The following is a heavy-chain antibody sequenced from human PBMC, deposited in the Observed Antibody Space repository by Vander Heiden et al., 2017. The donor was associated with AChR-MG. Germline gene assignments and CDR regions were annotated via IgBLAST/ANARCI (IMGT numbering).Heavy chain of an antibody. CDR2: IYSGGST. CDR3: ARGTYHRGAFDI. D-gene: IGHD2-21*01. CDR1: GSTVSNNY. V-gene: IGHV3-66*02. J-gene: IGHJ3*02. Sequence: EVQLVESGGGLVQPGGSLRLSCAASGSTVSNNYMSWVRQAPGKGLEWVSVIYSGGSTYYAYSAKGRFTISRDNSKNTLYLQMNSLRAEDTAVYCCARGTYHRGAFDIWVEGTMVTLAS.